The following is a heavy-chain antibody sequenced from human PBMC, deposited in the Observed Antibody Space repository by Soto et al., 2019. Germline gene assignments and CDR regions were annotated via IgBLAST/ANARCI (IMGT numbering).Heavy chain of an antibody. Sequence: EVQLVQSGAEVKKPGESLKISCQGSGYSFSDYWIAWVRQMPGKGLEWMGIIYPGDSDTRYSPSLQDQVTMSVDKSITTAYLQWSSLKASDTAMYYCARDGLSSSSSLDYWGQGTLVTVSS. V-gene: IGHV5-51*01. D-gene: IGHD6-6*01. CDR1: GYSFSDYW. J-gene: IGHJ4*02. CDR2: IYPGDSDT. CDR3: ARDGLSSSSSLDY.